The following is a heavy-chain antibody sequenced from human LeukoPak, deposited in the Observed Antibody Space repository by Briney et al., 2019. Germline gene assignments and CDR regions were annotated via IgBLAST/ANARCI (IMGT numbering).Heavy chain of an antibody. V-gene: IGHV4-4*02. CDR1: GGSITSNNW. CDR3: ARGGYSIMDV. D-gene: IGHD2-15*01. J-gene: IGHJ6*02. Sequence: SETLSLTCTVSGGSITSNNWWTWVRQPPGKGLEWIGEIYPSGSTNYNPSLKSRVAISLDTSKNQFSLKLASMTAADTAVYYCARGGYSIMDVWGQGTTVTVSS. CDR2: IYPSGST.